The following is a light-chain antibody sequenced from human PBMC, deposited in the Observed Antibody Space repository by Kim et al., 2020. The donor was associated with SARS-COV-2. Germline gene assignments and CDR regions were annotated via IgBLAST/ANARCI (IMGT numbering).Light chain of an antibody. CDR3: TSYTNDNRLV. V-gene: IGLV2-14*02. CDR1: SSDVGKFNL. CDR2: EVT. J-gene: IGLJ2*01. Sequence: GQSITISCTGTSSDVGKFNLVSWYQHHPGKAPKLLMFEVTRRPSGISTRFSGSKSGNTASLAIAGLQAEDEADYYCTSYTNDNRLVFGGGTQLTVL.